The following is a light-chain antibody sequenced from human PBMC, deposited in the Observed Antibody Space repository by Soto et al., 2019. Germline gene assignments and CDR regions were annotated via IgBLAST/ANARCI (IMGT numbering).Light chain of an antibody. V-gene: IGKV3-20*01. CDR1: QSVSSSY. CDR3: HQYDRSPLS. Sequence: EIVLTQSPGTLSLSPGERATLSCRASQSVSSSYLAWYQQKPGQAPRLLIYGASSRATGIPDRFSGSGSVTDFTLTISRLEPDDFAVYYCHQYDRSPLSFGGGTKVEIK. J-gene: IGKJ4*02. CDR2: GAS.